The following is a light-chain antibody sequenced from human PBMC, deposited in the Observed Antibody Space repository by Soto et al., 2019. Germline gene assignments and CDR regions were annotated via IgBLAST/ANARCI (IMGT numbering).Light chain of an antibody. Sequence: EIVMKQSPATLSVSPGERATLSCRASQNIRTHLAWYQQKPGQAPRLLMYGASTRATGIPVRFSGSGSGTEFTHTINSLQSEDFAVYYCKHYNTWPGFGQGTKLEIK. CDR2: GAS. CDR3: KHYNTWPG. V-gene: IGKV3-15*01. CDR1: QNIRTH. J-gene: IGKJ2*01.